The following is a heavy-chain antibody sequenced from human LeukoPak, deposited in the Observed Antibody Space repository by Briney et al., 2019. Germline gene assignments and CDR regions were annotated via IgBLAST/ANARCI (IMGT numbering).Heavy chain of an antibody. J-gene: IGHJ4*02. Sequence: SETLSLTCIVSGGSISSGSYYWNWIRQVPGKGLEWIGNIYYSGSTYYNPSLKSRVTISVDTSKNQFSLKLSSVTAADTAVYYCARQGPSGRSFDYWGQGTLVTVSS. CDR2: IYYSGST. CDR1: GGSISSGSYY. D-gene: IGHD3-10*01. V-gene: IGHV4-31*03. CDR3: ARQGPSGRSFDY.